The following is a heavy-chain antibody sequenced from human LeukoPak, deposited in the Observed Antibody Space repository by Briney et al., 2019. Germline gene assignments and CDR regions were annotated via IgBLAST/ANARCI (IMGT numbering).Heavy chain of an antibody. CDR1: GYTFTSYD. Sequence: ASVKVSCKASGYTFTSYDMNWVRQAPGQGLEWMGWMNPNSGNTGYAQKFQGRVTITRNTSISTAYMELSSLRSEDTAVYYCARVPSRMVATTSDYYYYYMDVWGKGTTVTVSS. D-gene: IGHD5-12*01. CDR2: MNPNSGNT. V-gene: IGHV1-8*03. J-gene: IGHJ6*03. CDR3: ARVPSRMVATTSDYYYYYMDV.